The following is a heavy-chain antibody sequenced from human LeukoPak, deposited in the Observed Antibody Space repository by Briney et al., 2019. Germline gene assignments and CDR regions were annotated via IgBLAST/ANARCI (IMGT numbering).Heavy chain of an antibody. V-gene: IGHV3-30*18. Sequence: PGRSLRLSCAASGFTFSGYGMHWVRRAPGKGLEWVAVISYDGRTKYYADSVRGRFTISRDNSKDTLYLQMNSLRAEDTALYYCAKDLDTTVVTHGMDVWGQGTTVTASS. CDR3: AKDLDTTVVTHGMDV. CDR2: ISYDGRTK. CDR1: GFTFSGYG. D-gene: IGHD4-23*01. J-gene: IGHJ6*02.